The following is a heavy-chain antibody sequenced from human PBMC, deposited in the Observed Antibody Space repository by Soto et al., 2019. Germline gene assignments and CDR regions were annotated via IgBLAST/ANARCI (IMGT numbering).Heavy chain of an antibody. CDR3: ARLSGYSYGSLH. J-gene: IGHJ4*02. V-gene: IGHV1-46*01. CDR1: GYTFTSYY. CDR2: INPSGGST. D-gene: IGHD5-18*01. Sequence: QVQLVQSGAEVKKPGASVKVSCKASGYTFTSYYMHWVRQAPGQGLEWMGIINPSGGSTSYAQKFQGRXXMXRXXSTSTVYMELSSLRSEDTAVYYCARLSGYSYGSLHWGQGTLVTVSS.